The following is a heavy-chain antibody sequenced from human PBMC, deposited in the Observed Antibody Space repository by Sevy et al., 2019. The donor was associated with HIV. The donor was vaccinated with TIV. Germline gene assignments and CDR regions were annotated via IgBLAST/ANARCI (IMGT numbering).Heavy chain of an antibody. J-gene: IGHJ4*02. V-gene: IGHV4-38-2*02. CDR2: IYHSGST. D-gene: IGHD2-2*01. CDR1: GYSISSGYY. CDR3: AREVVVVPASFDY. Sequence: SETLSLTCAVSGYSISSGYYWGWIRQPPGKGLEWIGSIYHSGSTYYNPSLKSRVTISVDTSKNQFSLKLSSVTAADTAVYYCAREVVVVPASFDYWGQGTLVTVSS.